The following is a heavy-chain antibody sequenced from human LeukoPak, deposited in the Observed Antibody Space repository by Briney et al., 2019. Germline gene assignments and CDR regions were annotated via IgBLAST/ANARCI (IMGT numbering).Heavy chain of an antibody. CDR3: ARGSHFIVVVTATPVDY. D-gene: IGHD2-21*02. Sequence: GGSLRLSCAVSGFSLGSHAMSWVRQAPGKGLEWVSSISSSSSYMYYADSVKGRFTISRDNAKNSLYLQMNSLRAEDTAVYYCARGSHFIVVVTATPVDYWGQGTLVTVSS. V-gene: IGHV3-21*01. CDR2: ISSSSSYM. J-gene: IGHJ4*02. CDR1: GFSLGSHA.